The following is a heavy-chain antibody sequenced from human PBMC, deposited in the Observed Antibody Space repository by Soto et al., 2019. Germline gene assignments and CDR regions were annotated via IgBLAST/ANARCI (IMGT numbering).Heavy chain of an antibody. CDR1: GYTFTSYD. J-gene: IGHJ5*02. D-gene: IGHD3-10*01. CDR2: MNPNSGNT. Sequence: ASVKVSCKASGYTFTSYDINWVRQATGQGLEWMGWMNPNSGNTGYAQKFQGRVTMTRNTSISTAYMELSSLRSEDTAVYYCARAGGPVLLWFGELLYRRMGWFDPWGQGTLVTVSS. V-gene: IGHV1-8*01. CDR3: ARAGGPVLLWFGELLYRRMGWFDP.